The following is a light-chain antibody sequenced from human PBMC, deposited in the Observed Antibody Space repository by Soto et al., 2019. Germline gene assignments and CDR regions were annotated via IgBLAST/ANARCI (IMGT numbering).Light chain of an antibody. CDR3: QQYNNWPGT. CDR2: GAS. V-gene: IGKV3-15*01. CDR1: QSVSSK. Sequence: EIVLTQSPGTLSVSPGERATLSCRASQSVSSKLAWYQQKPGQAPWLLFYGASTGATGIPARFSGSGSETEFTLSISSLQSEDFAVYYCQQYNNWPGTFGQGTKVEIK. J-gene: IGKJ1*01.